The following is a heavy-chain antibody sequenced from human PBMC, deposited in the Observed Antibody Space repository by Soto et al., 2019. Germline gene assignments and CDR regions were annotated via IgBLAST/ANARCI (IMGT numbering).Heavy chain of an antibody. CDR3: ARDGRRVYATDYYGMDV. Sequence: QVQLQESGPGLVKPSETLSLTCTVSGDSVSSGSYYWSWIRQPPGKGLEWIAYISYSGSTNYNPSLNSRVTISVDTSKNQFSLRLSSVTAADTAVYYCARDGRRVYATDYYGMDVWGQGTTITVSS. CDR1: GDSVSSGSYY. J-gene: IGHJ6*02. CDR2: ISYSGST. D-gene: IGHD2-8*01. V-gene: IGHV4-61*01.